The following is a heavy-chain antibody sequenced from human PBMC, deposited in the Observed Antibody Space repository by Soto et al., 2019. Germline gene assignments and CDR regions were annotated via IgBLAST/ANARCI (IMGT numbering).Heavy chain of an antibody. CDR1: GFTFSSYG. Sequence: GGSLRLSXAASGFTFSSYGMHWVRQAPGKGLEWVAVISYDGSNKYYADSVKGRFTISRDNSKNTLYLQMNSLRAEDTAVYYCAKASGGGYDFWSGYYSYYYYGMDVWGQGTTVTVSS. J-gene: IGHJ6*02. CDR3: AKASGGGYDFWSGYYSYYYYGMDV. CDR2: ISYDGSNK. V-gene: IGHV3-30*18. D-gene: IGHD3-3*01.